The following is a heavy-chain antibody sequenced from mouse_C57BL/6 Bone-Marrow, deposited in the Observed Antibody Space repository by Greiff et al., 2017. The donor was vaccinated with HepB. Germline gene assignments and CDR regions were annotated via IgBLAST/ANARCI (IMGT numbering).Heavy chain of an antibody. V-gene: IGHV1-83*01. D-gene: IGHD2-1*01. Sequence: VQLQQSGPELVKPGASVKMSCKASGYTFTDYYMHWVKQKPGKGLEWIGEIYPGSGNTYYNEKFKGKATLTADTSSSTAYMQLSSLTSEDSAVYDCARSRSSTSWFAYWGQGTLVTVSA. CDR3: RSRSSTSWFAY. CDR1: YTFTDYYM. J-gene: IGHJ3*01. CDR2: YPGSGNTY.